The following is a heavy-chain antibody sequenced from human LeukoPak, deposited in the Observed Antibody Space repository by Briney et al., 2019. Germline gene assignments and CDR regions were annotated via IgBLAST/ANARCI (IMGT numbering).Heavy chain of an antibody. D-gene: IGHD6-19*01. CDR2: ISSSGTYK. CDR3: AKGKDSVAGATNDH. CDR1: GFTFSSYS. J-gene: IGHJ4*02. V-gene: IGHV3-21*01. Sequence: GGSLRLSSAVSGFTFSSYSMSWVRQAPGKGLEWVPSISSSGTYKYYADSVKGRFTISRDNAKNSLYLQMNSPRAEDTAVYYCAKGKDSVAGATNDHWGQGTLVTVSS.